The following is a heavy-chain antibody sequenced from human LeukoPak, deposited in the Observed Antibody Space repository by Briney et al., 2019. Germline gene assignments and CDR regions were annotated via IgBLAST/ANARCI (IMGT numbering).Heavy chain of an antibody. CDR1: GGSISSNY. CDR2: FHGSEGT. Sequence: SETLSLTCNVSGGSISSNYWSWIRQPPGKGLEWIGYFHGSEGTNYNPSLKSPVSISVDTSKKQVSLKLSSVTAADTAVYYCARGDASGRPGIAFDYWGQGTLVTVSS. V-gene: IGHV4-59*01. D-gene: IGHD1-26*01. CDR3: ARGDASGRPGIAFDY. J-gene: IGHJ4*02.